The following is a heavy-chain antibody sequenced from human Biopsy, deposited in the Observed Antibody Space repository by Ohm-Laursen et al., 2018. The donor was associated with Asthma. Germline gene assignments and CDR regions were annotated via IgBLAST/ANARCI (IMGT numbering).Heavy chain of an antibody. CDR3: ARDGNWCRLRNCSPPGYWFDP. D-gene: IGHD2-8*02. CDR2: INAGNGKL. CDR1: GYTFTHYA. V-gene: IGHV1-3*01. J-gene: IGHJ5*02. Sequence: ASVKVSCNASGYTFTHYAIHWLRQAPGQRPEWMGWINAGNGKLEYSGKFQGRVTITRDTSATTAYMELSSLTSGDTAVYYCARDGNWCRLRNCSPPGYWFDPWGQGTLVTVSS.